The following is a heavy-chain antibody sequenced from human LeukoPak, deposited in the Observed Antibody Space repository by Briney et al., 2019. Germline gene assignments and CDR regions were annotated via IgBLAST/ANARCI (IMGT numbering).Heavy chain of an antibody. J-gene: IGHJ4*02. CDR1: GGSISSSSYY. Sequence: SETLSLTCTVSGGSISSSSYYWGWIRQPPGKGLEWIGSIYYSGSTYYNPSLKSRVTISVDTSKNQFSLKLSSVTAADTAVYYCAREGRWLAPIDYWGQGTLVTVSS. V-gene: IGHV4-39*07. D-gene: IGHD6-19*01. CDR2: IYYSGST. CDR3: AREGRWLAPIDY.